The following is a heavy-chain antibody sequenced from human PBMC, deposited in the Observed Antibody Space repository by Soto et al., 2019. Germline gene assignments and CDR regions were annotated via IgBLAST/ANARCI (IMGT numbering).Heavy chain of an antibody. J-gene: IGHJ4*02. CDR1: GFTLSCCG. CDR3: VKESSTGYYRTADF. Sequence: QVQLVESGGGVVQPGRSLRLSCAVSGFTLSCCGMHWVRQAPGKGLEWVAVITYDESEKHYGDSGKGRFIISRDTSKNTVDLQMNSLRPEDTAVYYCVKESSTGYYRTADFWGQGTLVTVSS. V-gene: IGHV3-30*18. CDR2: ITYDESEK. D-gene: IGHD3-22*01.